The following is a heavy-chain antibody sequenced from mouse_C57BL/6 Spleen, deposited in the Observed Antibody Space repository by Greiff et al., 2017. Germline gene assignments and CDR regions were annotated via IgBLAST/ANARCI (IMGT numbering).Heavy chain of an antibody. CDR3: ARWYYGSSPLAMDY. Sequence: QVQLKQPGAELVRPGSSVKLSCKASGYTFTSYWMHWVKQRPIQGLEWIGNIDPSDSETHYNQKFKDKATLTVDKSSSTAYMQLSSLTSEDSAVYYCARWYYGSSPLAMDYWGQGTSVTVSS. CDR2: IDPSDSET. CDR1: GYTFTSYW. V-gene: IGHV1-52*01. D-gene: IGHD1-1*01. J-gene: IGHJ4*01.